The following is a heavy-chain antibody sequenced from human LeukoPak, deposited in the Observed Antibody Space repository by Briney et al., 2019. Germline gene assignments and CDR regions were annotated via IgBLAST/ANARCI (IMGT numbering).Heavy chain of an antibody. D-gene: IGHD5-12*01. V-gene: IGHV3-21*01. CDR3: ARDGRRTATQPRGDYDY. CDR1: GSTFSSHS. CDR2: INSSSNYI. J-gene: IGHJ4*02. Sequence: GGSLRLSCAASGSTFSSHSMNWVRQAPGKGLEWVSSINSSSNYIYYADSVKGRFTVSRDNAKRSLYLQMNSLRAEDTAVYYCARDGRRTATQPRGDYDYWGQGTLVTVSS.